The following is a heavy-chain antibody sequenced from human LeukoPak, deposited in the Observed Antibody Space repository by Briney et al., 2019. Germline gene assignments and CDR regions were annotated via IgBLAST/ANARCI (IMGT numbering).Heavy chain of an antibody. D-gene: IGHD3-10*01. CDR2: ISYSGTT. CDR1: SASIASSPYF. CDR3: AANSADYNTLGSSYKV. Sequence: SETLSLTCTVSSASIASSPYFWGWIRQSPGKGLEWIGSISYSGTTYYNPSLKSRVTISVDTSKNQFSLKLNSVTAADTAVFYCAANSADYNTLGSSYKVWGQGTLVTVSS. J-gene: IGHJ4*02. V-gene: IGHV4-39*01.